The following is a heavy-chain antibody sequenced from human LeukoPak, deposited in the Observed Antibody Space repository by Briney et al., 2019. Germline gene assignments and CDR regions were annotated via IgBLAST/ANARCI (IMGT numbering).Heavy chain of an antibody. V-gene: IGHV3-30*03. J-gene: IGHJ4*02. CDR2: ISYDGSNK. CDR3: ARDRWLVQDY. Sequence: PGGSLRLSCAASGFTFSSYSMNWVRQAPGKGLEWVAVISYDGSNKYYADSVKGRFTISRDNSKNTLYLQMNSLRAEDTAVYYCARDRWLVQDYWGQGTLVTVSS. CDR1: GFTFSSYS. D-gene: IGHD6-19*01.